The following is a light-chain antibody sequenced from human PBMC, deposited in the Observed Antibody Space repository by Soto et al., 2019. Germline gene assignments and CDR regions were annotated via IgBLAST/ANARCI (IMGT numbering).Light chain of an antibody. J-gene: IGKJ1*01. CDR1: RTISSW. V-gene: IGKV1-5*03. CDR2: KAS. Sequence: DIHMTQSPSTLSVYVGYTLTITPRGIRTISSWLAWYQQKPGKAPKLLIYKASALKSGVPSRFSGSGSGTEFTLTISSLQTDDFATYYCKHYNSYSEAFGQGTKVDIK. CDR3: KHYNSYSEA.